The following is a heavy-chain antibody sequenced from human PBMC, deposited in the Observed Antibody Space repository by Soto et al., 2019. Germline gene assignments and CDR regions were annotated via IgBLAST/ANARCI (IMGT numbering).Heavy chain of an antibody. D-gene: IGHD2-15*01. CDR3: AKAPVVTYYYSYGMDV. CDR1: GFTFSSYA. J-gene: IGHJ6*02. Sequence: GGSLRLSCAASGFTFSSYAMSWVRQAPGKGLEWVSAISGSGVSTYYADSVKGRFTISRDNSKNTLYLQMNSLRAEDTAVYYCAKAPVVTYYYSYGMDVWGQGTTVTVSS. CDR2: ISGSGVST. V-gene: IGHV3-23*01.